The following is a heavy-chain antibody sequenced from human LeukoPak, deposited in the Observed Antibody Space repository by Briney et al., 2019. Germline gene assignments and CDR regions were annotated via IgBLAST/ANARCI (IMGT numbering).Heavy chain of an antibody. V-gene: IGHV4-39*07. J-gene: IGHJ4*02. D-gene: IGHD6-19*01. CDR2: ICYSVST. Sequence: PSETLSLTCTVSGDSFSSSTYYWDWIRQPPGKGLEWIGNICYSVSTTYNPSLKSRVTISVDTSKNQFSLKLNSVTAADTAVYYCARYRTIAVSSTGWSDYWGQGTLVTVSS. CDR3: ARYRTIAVSSTGWSDY. CDR1: GDSFSSSTYY.